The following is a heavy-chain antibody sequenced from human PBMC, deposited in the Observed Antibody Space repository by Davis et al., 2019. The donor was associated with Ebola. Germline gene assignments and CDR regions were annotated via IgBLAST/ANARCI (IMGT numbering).Heavy chain of an antibody. D-gene: IGHD2-2*01. V-gene: IGHV3-7*03. J-gene: IGHJ5*02. CDR2: IKQDGSEK. Sequence: PGGSLRLSCEASGFTFNNYWMSWVRQAPGKGLEWVANIKQDGSEKYYVDSVKGRFTISRDNAKNSLYLQMNSLRAEDTAVYYCAKEEDCSSTSCYVGWFDPWGQGTLVTVSS. CDR1: GFTFNNYW. CDR3: AKEEDCSSTSCYVGWFDP.